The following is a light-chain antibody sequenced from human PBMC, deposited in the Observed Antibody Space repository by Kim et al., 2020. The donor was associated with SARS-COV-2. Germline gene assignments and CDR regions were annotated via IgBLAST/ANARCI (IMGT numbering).Light chain of an antibody. CDR2: DAS. CDR3: QQRESWPLT. Sequence: LSPGERAVRAGRASRGVTTNLAWYHQQAGQPPRLLTFDASNGATGIPARFSGSASGTEFTLTISSLEPEDFAVYYCQQRESWPLTFGGGTKVDIK. J-gene: IGKJ4*01. V-gene: IGKV3-11*01. CDR1: RGVTTN.